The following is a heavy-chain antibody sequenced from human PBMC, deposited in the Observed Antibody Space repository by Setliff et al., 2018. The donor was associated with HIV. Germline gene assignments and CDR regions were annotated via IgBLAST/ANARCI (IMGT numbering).Heavy chain of an antibody. V-gene: IGHV1-69*10. D-gene: IGHD1-26*01. Sequence: SVKVSFKASGGMFSNYAINWVRQAPGQGLEWMGGLTPVIGIAVYAQKFQGRVTLTADTSTSTAYMDLSSLKSDDTAVYYCARVLHSPGPFDYWGQGSLVTVSS. J-gene: IGHJ4*02. CDR3: ARVLHSPGPFDY. CDR1: GGMFSNYA. CDR2: LTPVIGIA.